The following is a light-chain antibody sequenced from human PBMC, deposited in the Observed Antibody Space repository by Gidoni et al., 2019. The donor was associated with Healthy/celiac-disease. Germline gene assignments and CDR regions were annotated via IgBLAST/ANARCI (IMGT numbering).Light chain of an antibody. J-gene: IGLJ1*01. CDR3: QSYDSSLSGYV. Sequence: QSVLTQPPSLSGAPGPRVTISCTGSSSNIGAGYDVHWYQQRPGTAPKLLSYGNSNRPSGVPDRFSGSKSGTSASLAITGLQAEDEADYYCQSYDSSLSGYVFGTGTKVTVL. V-gene: IGLV1-40*01. CDR2: GNS. CDR1: SSNIGAGYD.